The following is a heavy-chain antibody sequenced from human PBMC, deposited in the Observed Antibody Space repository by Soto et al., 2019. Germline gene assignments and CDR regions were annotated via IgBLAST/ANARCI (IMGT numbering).Heavy chain of an antibody. CDR3: AHSEGDDYVWGSYKDAFDI. V-gene: IGHV2-5*02. D-gene: IGHD3-16*01. CDR1: GFSLNTTAVG. CDR2: IYWDNDK. J-gene: IGHJ3*02. Sequence: QITLKESGPTLVKPTQTLTLTCTFSGFSLNTTAVGVGWIRQPPGKALEWLALIYWDNDKRYNPSLKTRLTTTKDTFKNQVVLKMTNMNPVDTATYFCAHSEGDDYVWGSYKDAFDIWGQGTMVTVSS.